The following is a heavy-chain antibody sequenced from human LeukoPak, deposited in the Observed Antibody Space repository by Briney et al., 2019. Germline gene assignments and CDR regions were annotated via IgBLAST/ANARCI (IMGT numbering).Heavy chain of an antibody. CDR1: GGSFSGYY. V-gene: IGHV4-34*09. J-gene: IGHJ4*02. CDR3: AKTYYDILTGYRPFDH. CDR2: INHSGST. Sequence: SETLSLTCAVYGGSFSGYYWSWIRQPPGKGLEWIGGINHSGSTNYNPSLKSRVTISVDTSKNQFSLKLSSVTAADTAVYYCAKTYYDILTGYRPFDHWGQGTLVTVSS. D-gene: IGHD3-9*01.